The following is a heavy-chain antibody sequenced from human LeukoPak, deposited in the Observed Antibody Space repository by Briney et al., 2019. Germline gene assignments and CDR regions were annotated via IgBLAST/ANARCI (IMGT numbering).Heavy chain of an antibody. CDR3: ATNYTAVSAFDS. V-gene: IGHV4-4*07. J-gene: IGHJ4*02. Sequence: SETLSLTCTVSGGSINSYYWNWIRQPAGKGLEWIGHIQTSGSTKYNPSLKSRVTMSIDTSKNQFSLNLYSVTAADTAAYYCATNYTAVSAFDSWGQGTLVTVSS. D-gene: IGHD6-19*01. CDR2: IQTSGST. CDR1: GGSINSYY.